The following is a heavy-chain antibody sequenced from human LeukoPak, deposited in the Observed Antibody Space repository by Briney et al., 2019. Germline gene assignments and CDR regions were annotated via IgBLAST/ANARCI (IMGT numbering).Heavy chain of an antibody. J-gene: IGHJ4*02. Sequence: SETLSLTRAVYGGSFSGYYGGWLCQPPGKGLEWVGEINHSESTNYNQALTSRVTISVDTTKKQCSLKLSSVPAADTAVYYCARRRVSSGWYYNHVHFDYWGQGTLVTVSS. CDR2: INHSEST. V-gene: IGHV4-34*01. D-gene: IGHD6-19*01. CDR3: ARRRVSSGWYYNHVHFDY. CDR1: GGSFSGYY.